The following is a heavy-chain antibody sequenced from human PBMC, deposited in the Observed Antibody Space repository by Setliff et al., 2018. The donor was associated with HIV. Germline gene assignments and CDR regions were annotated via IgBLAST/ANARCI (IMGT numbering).Heavy chain of an antibody. CDR2: VHYSGST. CDR3: ARDGYSSSWYVISGSFDY. D-gene: IGHD6-13*01. J-gene: IGHJ4*02. CDR1: GGSISSSSYY. V-gene: IGHV4-39*07. Sequence: SETLSLTCIVSGGSISSSSYYWGRIRQPPGKGLEWIGTVHYSGSTYYNPSLKSRVTISVDTSENQFSLKLSSVTAADTAVYYCARDGYSSSWYVISGSFDYWGQGILVTVSS.